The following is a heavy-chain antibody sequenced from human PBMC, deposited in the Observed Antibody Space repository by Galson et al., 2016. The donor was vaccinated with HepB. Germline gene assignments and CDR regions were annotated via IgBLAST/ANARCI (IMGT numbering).Heavy chain of an antibody. CDR1: GYTFTDYW. D-gene: IGHD6-19*01. V-gene: IGHV5-51*01. J-gene: IGHJ4*02. CDR2: TYPRAPDT. CDR3: ARVMGQWLPYF. Sequence: QSGAEVKKPGESLKISCETSGYTFTDYWLGWVRQLPGKGLEWMGITYPRAPDTRYSPSFHGQVTISADKSISTLYLHWSSLKASDTAMYYCARVMGQWLPYFWGQGTLVTVSS.